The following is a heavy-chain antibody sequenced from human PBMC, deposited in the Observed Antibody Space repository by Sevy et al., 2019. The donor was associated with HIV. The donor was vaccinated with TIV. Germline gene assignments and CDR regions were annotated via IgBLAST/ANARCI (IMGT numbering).Heavy chain of an antibody. Sequence: SETLSLTCTVSGGPMTTYYWSWLRQPPGKGLEWIGYVYYSGSTNYNPSLKSRVTISVDTSKNQFSLKLSSVTAADTAVYYCAKGFYGAFDPWGQGTLVTVSS. V-gene: IGHV4-59*03. CDR2: VYYSGST. CDR1: GGPMTTYY. D-gene: IGHD4-17*01. CDR3: AKGFYGAFDP. J-gene: IGHJ5*02.